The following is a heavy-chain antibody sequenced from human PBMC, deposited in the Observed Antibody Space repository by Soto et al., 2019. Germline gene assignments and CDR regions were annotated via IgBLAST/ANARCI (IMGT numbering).Heavy chain of an antibody. D-gene: IGHD6-13*01. J-gene: IGHJ6*02. Sequence: ASVKVSCKASGYTFTSYDINWVRQATGHGLEWMGWMNPNSGNTGYAQKFQGRVTMTRNTSISTAYMELSSLRSEDTAVYYCARGYSRSWDYYYGMDVWGQGTTVTVSS. CDR1: GYTFTSYD. V-gene: IGHV1-8*01. CDR2: MNPNSGNT. CDR3: ARGYSRSWDYYYGMDV.